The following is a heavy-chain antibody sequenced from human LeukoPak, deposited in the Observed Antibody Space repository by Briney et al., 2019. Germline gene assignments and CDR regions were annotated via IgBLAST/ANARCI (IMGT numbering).Heavy chain of an antibody. CDR3: ARDVGGYCSSTSCYLGWFDP. D-gene: IGHD2-2*03. CDR1: GFTFSSHG. V-gene: IGHV3-33*01. CDR2: IWYDGSDE. J-gene: IGHJ5*02. Sequence: PGGSLRLSCAASGFTFSSHGMHWVRQAPGKGLEWVSIIWYDGSDEYYADSVEGRFTISRDNSKNTLYLQMNSLRAEDTAVYYCARDVGGYCSSTSCYLGWFDPWGQGTLVTVSS.